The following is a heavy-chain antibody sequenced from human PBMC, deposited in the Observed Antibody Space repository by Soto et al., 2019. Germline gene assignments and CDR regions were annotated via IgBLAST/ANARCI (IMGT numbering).Heavy chain of an antibody. CDR3: ARDEDSSGWLRTFDY. CDR1: GFTFSSYA. J-gene: IGHJ4*02. Sequence: QVQLVESGGGVVQPGRSLRLSCAASGFTFSSYAMHWVHQAPGKGLEWVAVISYDGSNKYYADSVKGRFTISRDNSKNTLYLQMNSLRAEDTAVYYCARDEDSSGWLRTFDYWGQGTLVTVSS. V-gene: IGHV3-30-3*01. D-gene: IGHD6-19*01. CDR2: ISYDGSNK.